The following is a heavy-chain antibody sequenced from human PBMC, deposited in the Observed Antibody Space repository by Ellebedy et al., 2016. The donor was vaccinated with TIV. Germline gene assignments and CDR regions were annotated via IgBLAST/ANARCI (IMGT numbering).Heavy chain of an antibody. CDR3: ASLATAAAY. CDR1: GFTFSSYG. V-gene: IGHV3-23*01. Sequence: GESLKISXAASGFTFSSYGMHWVRQAPGKGLEWVSTISGSDVRTYYADSVKGRFTISRDNPKSTLYLQMNSLRAEDTAVYYCASLATAAAYWGQGTLVTVSS. D-gene: IGHD6-13*01. CDR2: ISGSDVRT. J-gene: IGHJ4*02.